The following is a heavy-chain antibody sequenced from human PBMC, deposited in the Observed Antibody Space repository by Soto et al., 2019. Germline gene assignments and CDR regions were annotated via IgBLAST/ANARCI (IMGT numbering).Heavy chain of an antibody. CDR1: GFTFSSYS. J-gene: IGHJ5*02. V-gene: IGHV3-48*02. Sequence: GGSLRLSCAASGFTFSSYSMNWVRQAPGKGLEWVSYISSSSSTIYYADSVKGRFTISRDNAKNSLYLQMNSLRDEDTAVYYCARDGIPGYGSSTSCSLRGWFDPWGQGTLVTVSS. CDR2: ISSSSSTI. D-gene: IGHD2-2*01. CDR3: ARDGIPGYGSSTSCSLRGWFDP.